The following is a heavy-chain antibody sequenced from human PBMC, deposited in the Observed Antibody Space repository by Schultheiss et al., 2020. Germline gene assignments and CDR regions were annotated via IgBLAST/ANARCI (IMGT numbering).Heavy chain of an antibody. J-gene: IGHJ6*02. V-gene: IGHV4-59*01. D-gene: IGHD3-10*01. CDR2: IYYSGST. Sequence: SETLSLTCAVYGGSFSGYYWSWIRQPPGKGLEWIGYIYYSGSTNYNPSLKSRVTISVDTSKNQFSLKLSSVTAADTAVYYCASSGRDYYYGMDVWGQGTTVTVSS. CDR1: GGSFSGYY. CDR3: ASSGRDYYYGMDV.